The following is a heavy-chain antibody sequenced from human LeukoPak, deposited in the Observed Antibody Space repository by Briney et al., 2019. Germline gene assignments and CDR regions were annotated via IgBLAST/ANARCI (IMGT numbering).Heavy chain of an antibody. Sequence: SVKVSCTASGGTFSSYAIGWVRQAPGQGLEWMGGIIPIFGTANYAQKFQGRVTITADESTSTAYMELSSLRSEDTAVYYCARLGTYSSSWYGSFDYWGQGTPVTVSS. CDR1: GGTFSSYA. V-gene: IGHV1-69*13. CDR2: IIPIFGTA. J-gene: IGHJ4*02. D-gene: IGHD6-13*01. CDR3: ARLGTYSSSWYGSFDY.